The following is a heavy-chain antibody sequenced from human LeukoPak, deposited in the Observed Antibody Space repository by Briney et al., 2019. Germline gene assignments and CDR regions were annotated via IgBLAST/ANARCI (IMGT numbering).Heavy chain of an antibody. CDR2: INHSGST. V-gene: IGHV4-34*01. CDR1: GGSFSGYY. Sequence: SETLSLTCAVYGGSFSGYYWSWIRQPPGKGLEWIGEINHSGSTNYNPSLKSRVTISVDTSKNQFSLKLSSVTAADTAVYYCARGGCRWSSSSRAFDIWGQGTMVTVSS. D-gene: IGHD6-13*01. J-gene: IGHJ3*02. CDR3: ARGGCRWSSSSRAFDI.